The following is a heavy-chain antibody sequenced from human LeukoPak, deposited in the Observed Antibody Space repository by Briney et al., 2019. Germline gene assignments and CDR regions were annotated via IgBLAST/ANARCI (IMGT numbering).Heavy chain of an antibody. CDR2: ISSSGSIV. J-gene: IGHJ4*02. CDR1: GLSFSTYE. Sequence: GGSLRLSCAASGLSFSTYEMHWGRQAPGKGLEWVSDISSSGSIVYYADSVKGRFTTSSDNANNYLYLQMHSLRAEDTAVYYCSLLAVASPQDYWGQGTLVSVSS. D-gene: IGHD6-19*01. CDR3: SLLAVASPQDY. V-gene: IGHV3-48*03.